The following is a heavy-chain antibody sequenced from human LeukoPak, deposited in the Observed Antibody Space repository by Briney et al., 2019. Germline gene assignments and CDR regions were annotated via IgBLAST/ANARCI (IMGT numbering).Heavy chain of an antibody. Sequence: ASVKVSCKASGYAFSNYGFSWVRQAPGQGLEWMGWISSYDGNTKSVDKLQGRVIMTTDTSTSTAYMELRSLKSDDTAVYYCARDKAVTTELTQYFQHWGQGTLVTVSS. CDR3: ARDKAVTTELTQYFQH. CDR2: ISSYDGNT. V-gene: IGHV1-18*01. D-gene: IGHD4-11*01. CDR1: GYAFSNYG. J-gene: IGHJ1*01.